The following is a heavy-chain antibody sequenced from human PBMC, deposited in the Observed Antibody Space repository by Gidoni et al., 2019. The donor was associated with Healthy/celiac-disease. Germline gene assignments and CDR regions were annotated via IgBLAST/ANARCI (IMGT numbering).Heavy chain of an antibody. CDR1: GFTFSSYA. CDR3: AKALSACSSTSCSADAFDI. J-gene: IGHJ3*02. D-gene: IGHD2-2*01. V-gene: IGHV3-23*01. CDR2: ISGSGGST. Sequence: EVQLLESGGGLVQPGGSLRLSCAASGFTFSSYAISWVRQAPGKGLEWVSAISGSGGSTYYADSVKGRFTISRDNAKNTLYLQMNSLRAEDTAVYYCAKALSACSSTSCSADAFDIWGQGTMVTVSS.